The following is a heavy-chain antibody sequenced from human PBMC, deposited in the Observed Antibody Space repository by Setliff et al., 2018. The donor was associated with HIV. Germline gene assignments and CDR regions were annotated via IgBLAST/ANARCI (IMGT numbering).Heavy chain of an antibody. V-gene: IGHV3-33*06. CDR3: VKDVVGFWSGSGALDF. J-gene: IGHJ4*02. Sequence: GGSLRLSCAASGFTFNSYGMHWVRQAPGKGLEWVALIWYDASKKEYADSVKGRFNILRDDSKKTVDLQMNSLRADDTAVYYCVKDVVGFWSGSGALDFWGPGTLVTVSS. D-gene: IGHD3-3*01. CDR1: GFTFNSYG. CDR2: IWYDASKK.